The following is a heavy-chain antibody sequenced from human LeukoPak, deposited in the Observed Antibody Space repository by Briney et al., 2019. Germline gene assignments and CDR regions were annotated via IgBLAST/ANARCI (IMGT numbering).Heavy chain of an antibody. J-gene: IGHJ4*02. CDR3: ARGAGDSSGYYSFDY. CDR2: IIPIFGTA. D-gene: IGHD3-22*01. CDR1: GGTFSSYA. Sequence: ASVKLSCKASGGTFSSYAISWVRQAPGQGLEEMGGIIPIFGTANYAEKFQGRVTITTDESTRTPYKELSSLRSEDTAVYYCARGAGDSSGYYSFDYWGQGTLVTVSS. V-gene: IGHV1-69*05.